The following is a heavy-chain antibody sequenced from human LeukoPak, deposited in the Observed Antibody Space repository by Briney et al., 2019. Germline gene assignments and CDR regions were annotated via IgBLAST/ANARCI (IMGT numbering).Heavy chain of an antibody. V-gene: IGHV3-30*04. CDR1: GFTFSSYA. CDR2: ISYDGSNK. D-gene: IGHD4-11*01. Sequence: GGSLRLSCAASGFTFSSYAMHWVRQAPGKGLEWVAVISYDGSNKYYADSVKGRFTISRDNSKNTLYLQMNSLRAEDTAVYYCASIYSNFDYWGQGTLVTVSS. CDR3: ASIYSNFDY. J-gene: IGHJ4*02.